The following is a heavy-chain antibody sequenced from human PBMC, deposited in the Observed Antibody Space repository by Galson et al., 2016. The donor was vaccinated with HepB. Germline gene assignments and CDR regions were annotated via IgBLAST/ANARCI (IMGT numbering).Heavy chain of an antibody. CDR3: ARGQGIFDWDTQDTLGFVY. Sequence: SVKVSCKASGYTFSAYYLHWVRQAPGQGLEWMGWISPNSGGTHYAQKFQGSVTMTRDTSISTAYMELRRLRSDDTAVYYCARGQGIFDWDTQDTLGFVYWGQGTLVTVSS. D-gene: IGHD3-9*01. V-gene: IGHV1-2*02. CDR1: GYTFSAYY. J-gene: IGHJ4*02. CDR2: ISPNSGGT.